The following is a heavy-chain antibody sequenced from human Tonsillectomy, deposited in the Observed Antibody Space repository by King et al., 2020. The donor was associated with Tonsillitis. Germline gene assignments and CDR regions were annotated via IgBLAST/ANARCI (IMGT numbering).Heavy chain of an antibody. J-gene: IGHJ4*02. V-gene: IGHV3-30-3*01. CDR3: ARDIGMEAAGLGATFEY. CDR1: GFTFRSST. D-gene: IGHD6-13*01. CDR2: ISYDGTNK. Sequence: VQLVESGGGVVQPGRSLRLSCAASGFTFRSSTMHWVRQAPGKGLEWVALISYDGTNKLYADSVKGRFTISRDNSKYTLYLQMNSLRAEDTAVYYCARDIGMEAAGLGATFEYWGQGALVTVSA.